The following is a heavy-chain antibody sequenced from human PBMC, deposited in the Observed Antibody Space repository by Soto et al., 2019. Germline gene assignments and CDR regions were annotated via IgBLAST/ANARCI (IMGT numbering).Heavy chain of an antibody. CDR2: IFSNDEK. Sequence: DSVPTLVNPPETLRMPCTVSGFSLSHARMGVSWIRQPPGKALEWLAHIFSNDEKSYSTSLKSRLTISKDTSKSQVVLTMTNMDPVDTATYYCARGVRFLPPQAWGEPNWFDPWGQGTLVTVSS. CDR3: ARGVRFLPPQAWGEPNWFDP. J-gene: IGHJ5*02. D-gene: IGHD3-3*01. CDR1: GFSLSHARMG. V-gene: IGHV2-26*01.